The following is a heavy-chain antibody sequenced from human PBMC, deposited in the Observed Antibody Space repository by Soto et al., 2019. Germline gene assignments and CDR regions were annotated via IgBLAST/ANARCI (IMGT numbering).Heavy chain of an antibody. CDR1: GYSFTSYW. J-gene: IGHJ6*02. Sequence: GESLKISCKGSGYSFTSYWISWVRQMPGKGLEWMGRIDPSDSYTNYGPSFQGHVTISADKSISTAYLQWSSLKASDTAMYYCASSGWYSQYYYYGMDVWGQGTTVTVSS. V-gene: IGHV5-10-1*01. D-gene: IGHD6-19*01. CDR2: IDPSDSYT. CDR3: ASSGWYSQYYYYGMDV.